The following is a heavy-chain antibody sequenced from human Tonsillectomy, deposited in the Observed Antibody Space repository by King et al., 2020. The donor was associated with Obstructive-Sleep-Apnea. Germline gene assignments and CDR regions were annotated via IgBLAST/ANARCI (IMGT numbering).Heavy chain of an antibody. Sequence: VQLQQWGAGLLKPSETLSLNCAVYGGSFSDYYWSWIRQPPGKGLEWIGEINHSGSTNYNPSLKSRLAISIDTSKNQFSLRLSSMTAADTAVYYCARGAGGITAVGMGDNWFDPWGQGTLVTVSS. D-gene: IGHD6-13*01. J-gene: IGHJ5*02. CDR1: GGSFSDYY. CDR3: ARGAGGITAVGMGDNWFDP. V-gene: IGHV4-34*01. CDR2: INHSGST.